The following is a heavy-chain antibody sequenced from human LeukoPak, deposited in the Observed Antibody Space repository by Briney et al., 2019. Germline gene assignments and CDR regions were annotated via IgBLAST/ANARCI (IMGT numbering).Heavy chain of an antibody. Sequence: NSSETLSLTCTVSGGSISSSSYYWGWIRQPPGKGLEWIGSIYYSGSTYYNPSLKSRVTISVDTSKNQFSLKLSSVTAADTAVYYCARDGLWFAIDYWGQGTLVTVSS. J-gene: IGHJ4*02. CDR1: GGSISSSSYY. CDR2: IYYSGST. D-gene: IGHD3-10*01. CDR3: ARDGLWFAIDY. V-gene: IGHV4-39*07.